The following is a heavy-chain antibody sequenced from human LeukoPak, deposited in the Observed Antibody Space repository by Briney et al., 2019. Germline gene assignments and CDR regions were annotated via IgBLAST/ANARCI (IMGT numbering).Heavy chain of an antibody. Sequence: SETLSLTCTVSGGSITSTSYYWGWIRQPPGKGLEWIGTIYYTGNTYFNPSLHSRVTISLDTSKNQFSLTLSSVTAADTAVYYCARLKSAEVVVIIGHDAFDIWGQGTMVTVSS. D-gene: IGHD3-22*01. V-gene: IGHV4-39*07. J-gene: IGHJ3*02. CDR1: GGSITSTSYY. CDR2: IYYTGNT. CDR3: ARLKSAEVVVIIGHDAFDI.